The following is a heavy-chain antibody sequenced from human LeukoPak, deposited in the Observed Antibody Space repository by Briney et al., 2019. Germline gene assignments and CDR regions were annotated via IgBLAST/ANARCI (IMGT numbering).Heavy chain of an antibody. CDR3: ARDRDYAFDY. CDR2: VSTTGAM. V-gene: IGHV3-48*02. J-gene: IGHJ4*02. CDR1: GFTFSTYS. D-gene: IGHD4-17*01. Sequence: GGSLRLSCAASGFTFSTYSMNWVRQAPGKGLEWISYVSTTGAMYYADSVKGRFSISRDNAKNSLYLQMNSLRDEDTAVYYCARDRDYAFDYWGQGTLVTVSS.